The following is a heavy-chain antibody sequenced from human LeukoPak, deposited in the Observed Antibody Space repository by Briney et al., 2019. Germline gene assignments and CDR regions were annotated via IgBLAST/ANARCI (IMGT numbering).Heavy chain of an antibody. CDR3: AKGDYDFWSGADY. V-gene: IGHV3-23*01. D-gene: IGHD3-3*01. CDR1: GFTFSSYA. Sequence: PGGSLRLSCAASGFTFSSYAMSWVRQAPGKGLEWVSAISGSGGSTYYADSVKGRFTISRDNSKNTLYLQMNSLRAEDTAVYCCAKGDYDFWSGADYWGQGTLVTVSS. J-gene: IGHJ4*02. CDR2: ISGSGGST.